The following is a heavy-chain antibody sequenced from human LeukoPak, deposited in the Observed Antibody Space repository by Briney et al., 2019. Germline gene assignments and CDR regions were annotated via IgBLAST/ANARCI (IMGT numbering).Heavy chain of an antibody. V-gene: IGHV1-18*01. CDR1: GYTSTNYG. J-gene: IGHJ5*02. Sequence: ASVKVSCKASGYTSTNYGISWVRQAPGQGLEWMGWIHIYRGNTNYAQKFQGRVTITTDTSTSTAYMEVRGLRSDDTAMYYCARDVGITVADSFDPWGQGTLVTVSS. CDR3: ARDVGITVADSFDP. CDR2: IHIYRGNT. D-gene: IGHD6-13*01.